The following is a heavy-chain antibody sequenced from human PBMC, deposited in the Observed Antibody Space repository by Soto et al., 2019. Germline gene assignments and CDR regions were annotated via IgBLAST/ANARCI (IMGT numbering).Heavy chain of an antibody. CDR2: IDYNGVT. Sequence: SDTLSLTCTVSGVSIYRSGYYWGWIRQPPGRGLEWIGNIDYNGVTYSNPSLKSRVTISRDTSKNQFSLRLTSVTAADTAMYYCGKVLVGATGHTDSDSWGPGTLVTVSS. D-gene: IGHD2-15*01. V-gene: IGHV4-39*01. J-gene: IGHJ4*02. CDR3: GKVLVGATGHTDSDS. CDR1: GVSIYRSGYY.